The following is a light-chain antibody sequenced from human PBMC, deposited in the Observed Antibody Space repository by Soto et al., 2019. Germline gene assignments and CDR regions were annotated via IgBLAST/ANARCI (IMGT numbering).Light chain of an antibody. CDR2: DVS. V-gene: IGLV2-14*03. J-gene: IGLJ1*01. Sequence: QSALTQPASVSGSPGQSITISCTGTSSDVGGYNYVSWYQQHPGKAPKLMICDVSNRPSGVSNRFSGSKSGNTASLTISGLQAEDEAEYYCSSYTSSGTYVFGTGTKVTVL. CDR1: SSDVGGYNY. CDR3: SSYTSSGTYV.